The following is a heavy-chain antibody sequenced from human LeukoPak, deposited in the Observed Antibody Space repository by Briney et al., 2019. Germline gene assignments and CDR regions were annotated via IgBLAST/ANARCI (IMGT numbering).Heavy chain of an antibody. CDR2: FNPNSDDT. D-gene: IGHD4-23*01. Sequence: GASVKVSCKASGYIFTGYNMHWVRQAPGPGLEWVGRFNPNSDDTNYAQKFQDRVTMTRDTSISTAYMELSSLRSDDTAVYYCARDIDYGGNYWYFDLWGRGTLVTVSS. V-gene: IGHV1-2*06. J-gene: IGHJ2*01. CDR1: GYIFTGYN. CDR3: ARDIDYGGNYWYFDL.